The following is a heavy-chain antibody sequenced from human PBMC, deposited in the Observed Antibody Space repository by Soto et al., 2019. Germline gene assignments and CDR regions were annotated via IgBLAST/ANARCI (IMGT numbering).Heavy chain of an antibody. CDR2: IYGGGNGP. J-gene: IGHJ4*02. CDR1: GFTFSDFA. Sequence: EVQVLESGGGLVQPGGSLRLSCAATGFTFSDFAMSWVRQAPGKGLEWVSRIYGGGNGPHYADSVKGRVTISRDNSKNTLERQMNSLRAEDTAVYYGAKREGMDPWADSGDYWGQGTLVTVSS. D-gene: IGHD1-26*01. CDR3: AKREGMDPWADSGDY. V-gene: IGHV3-23*01.